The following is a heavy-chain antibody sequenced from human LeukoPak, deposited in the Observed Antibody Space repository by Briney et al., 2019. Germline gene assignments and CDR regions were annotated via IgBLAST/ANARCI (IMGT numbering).Heavy chain of an antibody. J-gene: IGHJ5*02. CDR2: IYYSGST. V-gene: IGHV4-59*08. Sequence: SETLSLTCTVSGGSISSYYWSWIRQPPGKGLEWIAYIYYSGSTNYNPSLKSRVTISVDTSKNQFSLKLSSVTAADTAVYYCARQGITGTTGNWFDPWGQGTLVTVSS. CDR3: ARQGITGTTGNWFDP. CDR1: GGSISSYY. D-gene: IGHD1-20*01.